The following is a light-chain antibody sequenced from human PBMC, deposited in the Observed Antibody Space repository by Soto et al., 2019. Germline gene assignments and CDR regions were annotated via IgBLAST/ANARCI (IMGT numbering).Light chain of an antibody. Sequence: EIVLTQSPGTLPLSPGERATLSCRASQRVSSSYLAWYQQKPGQAPWLLIYCASSRATGIPDRFSGSGSVTDFSLTISRLDPEDFAVYYCQQYDSSPLYTYGEGTKLEIK. CDR3: QQYDSSPLYT. CDR2: CAS. CDR1: QRVSSSY. V-gene: IGKV3-20*01. J-gene: IGKJ2*01.